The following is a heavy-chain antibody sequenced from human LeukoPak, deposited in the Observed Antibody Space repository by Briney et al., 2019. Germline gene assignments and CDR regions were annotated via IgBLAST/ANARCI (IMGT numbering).Heavy chain of an antibody. CDR2: INHSGST. J-gene: IGHJ5*02. V-gene: IGHV4-34*01. Sequence: SETLSLTCAVYGGSFSGYYCSWIRQPPGKGLEWIGEINHSGSTNYNPSLKSRVTISVDTSKNQFSLKLSSVSAADTAVYYCASQEGNAAMGSQAEGPSQNWFDPWGQGTLVTVSS. CDR3: ASQEGNAAMGSQAEGPSQNWFDP. CDR1: GGSFSGYY. D-gene: IGHD2-2*01.